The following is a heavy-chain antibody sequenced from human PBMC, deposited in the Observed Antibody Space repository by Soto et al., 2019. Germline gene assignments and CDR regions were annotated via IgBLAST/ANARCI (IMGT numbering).Heavy chain of an antibody. D-gene: IGHD1-26*01. Sequence: ESGGGVVQPGRSLRLSCAASGFTFSSYGMHWVRQAPGKGLEWVAVIWYDGSNKYYADSVKGRFTISRDNSKNTLYLQMNSLRAEDTAVYYCARDDPVGATSLLNYWGQGTLVTVSS. V-gene: IGHV3-33*01. CDR2: IWYDGSNK. CDR1: GFTFSSYG. CDR3: ARDDPVGATSLLNY. J-gene: IGHJ4*02.